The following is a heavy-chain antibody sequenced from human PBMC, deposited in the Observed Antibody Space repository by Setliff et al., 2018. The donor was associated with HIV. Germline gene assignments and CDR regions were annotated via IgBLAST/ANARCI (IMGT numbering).Heavy chain of an antibody. CDR1: GGSISSGGYY. D-gene: IGHD6-13*01. V-gene: IGHV4-61*08. J-gene: IGHJ4*02. CDR3: ARVARGGHSSRWYYFDY. Sequence: SETLSLTCTVSGGSISSGGYYWSWIRQSPGEGLEWIGYIFYSGYAKYNPSLKSRVTISVDTSKNQFSLKVSSVTAADTAVYYCARVARGGHSSRWYYFDYWGQGTLVTVSS. CDR2: IFYSGYA.